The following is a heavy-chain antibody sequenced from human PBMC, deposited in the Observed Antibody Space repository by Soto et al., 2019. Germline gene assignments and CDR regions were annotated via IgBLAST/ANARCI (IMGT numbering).Heavy chain of an antibody. CDR2: ISGSGGST. CDR3: AKDRRPTMTSRPSYYFDY. Sequence: EVQMLESGGGLVQPGGSLRLSCAASGFTFSSYAMSWVRQAPGKGLGWVSAISGSGGSTYYADSVKGRFTISRDNSKNTLYRQMNSLRAEDTAVYYCAKDRRPTMTSRPSYYFDYWGQGTLVTVSS. J-gene: IGHJ4*02. V-gene: IGHV3-23*01. D-gene: IGHD4-17*01. CDR1: GFTFSSYA.